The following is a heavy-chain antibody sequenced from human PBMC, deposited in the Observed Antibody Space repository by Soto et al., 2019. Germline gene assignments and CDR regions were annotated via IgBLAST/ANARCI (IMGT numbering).Heavy chain of an antibody. CDR1: GGTFSSYA. Sequence: SVKVSCKASGGTFSSYAISWVRQAPGQGLEWMGGIIPIFGTANCAQKFQGRVTITADESTSTAYMELSSLRSEDTAVYYCARVRGYSGYDYYYYGMDVWGQGTTVTVSS. D-gene: IGHD5-12*01. V-gene: IGHV1-69*13. CDR3: ARVRGYSGYDYYYYGMDV. J-gene: IGHJ6*02. CDR2: IIPIFGTA.